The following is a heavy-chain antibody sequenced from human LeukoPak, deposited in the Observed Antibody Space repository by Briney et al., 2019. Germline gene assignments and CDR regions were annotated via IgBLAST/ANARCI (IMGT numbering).Heavy chain of an antibody. CDR2: IHYSGST. J-gene: IGHJ5*02. Sequence: SEILSLACIVSGGSIRTSSYYWGWIRQTPGKGLEWIGSIHYSGSTYYNPSLKSRVTISVESTQFSLNLMSVTPADTATYYCARDDAASYYSWFGTWGQGILVTVSS. D-gene: IGHD1-26*01. V-gene: IGHV4-39*07. CDR1: GGSIRTSSYY. CDR3: ARDDAASYYSWFGT.